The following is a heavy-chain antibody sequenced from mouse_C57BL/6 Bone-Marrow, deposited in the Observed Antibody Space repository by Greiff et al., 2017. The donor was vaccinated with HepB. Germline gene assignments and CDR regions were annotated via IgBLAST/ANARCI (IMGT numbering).Heavy chain of an antibody. CDR2: IHPNSGST. D-gene: IGHD1-1*01. CDR1: GYTFISYW. V-gene: IGHV1-64*01. Sequence: QQPGAELVKPGASVKLSCKASGYTFISYWMHWVKQRPGQGLEWIGMIHPNSGSTNYNEKFKSKATLTVDKSSSTAYMQLSSLTSEDSAVYYCARSHIYYYGSSYYFDYWGQGTTLTVSS. J-gene: IGHJ2*01. CDR3: ARSHIYYYGSSYYFDY.